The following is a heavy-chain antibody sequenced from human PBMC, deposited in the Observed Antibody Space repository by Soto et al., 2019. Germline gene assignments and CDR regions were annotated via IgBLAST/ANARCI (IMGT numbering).Heavy chain of an antibody. J-gene: IGHJ4*02. D-gene: IGHD5-18*01. CDR3: AGISGYSYGYFGVEVTPLLDY. CDR2: IYYSGST. CDR1: GGSVSSGSYY. Sequence: SETLSLTCTVSGGSVSSGSYYWSWIRQPPGKGLEWIGYIYYSGSTNYNPSLKSRVTISVDTSKNQFSLKLSSVTAADTAVYYCAGISGYSYGYFGVEVTPLLDYWGQGTLVTVSS. V-gene: IGHV4-61*01.